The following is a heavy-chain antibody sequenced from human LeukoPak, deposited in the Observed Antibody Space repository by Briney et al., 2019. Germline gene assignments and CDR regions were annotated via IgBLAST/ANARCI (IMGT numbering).Heavy chain of an antibody. D-gene: IGHD3-10*01. Sequence: GRSLRLSCVASGFTFSDSAMSWVRQAPGKGLECLSAITGSGNNKYYADSVKGSFTLSRDNNKNTVDPRMNSLRGEDTAIYYCAKEVLGVIVSYFDHWGQGSLVNGSS. CDR3: AKEVLGVIVSYFDH. CDR2: ITGSGNNK. CDR1: GFTFSDSA. J-gene: IGHJ4*02. V-gene: IGHV3-23*01.